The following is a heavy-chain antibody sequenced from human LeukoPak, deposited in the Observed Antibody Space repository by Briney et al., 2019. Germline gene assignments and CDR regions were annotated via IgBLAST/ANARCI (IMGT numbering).Heavy chain of an antibody. D-gene: IGHD2-21*02. CDR2: THPDSGNA. Sequence: ASVKVSCKASGYTFNSYDINWVRQAPGQGLEWMGWTHPDSGNAGHAQKFQGRVTMTWDTSITTVYMELSSLRSEDTAVYYCARRRCGGDCYSDGFDAWGQGTVVTVSS. CDR3: ARRRCGGDCYSDGFDA. CDR1: GYTFNSYD. J-gene: IGHJ3*01. V-gene: IGHV1-8*01.